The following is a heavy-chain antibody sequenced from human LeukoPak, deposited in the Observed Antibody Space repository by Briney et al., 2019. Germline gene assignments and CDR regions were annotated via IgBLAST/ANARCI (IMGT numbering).Heavy chain of an antibody. V-gene: IGHV3-15*01. CDR2: IKSKIDGGTT. Sequence: KTGGSLRLSCAASGFTFSNAWMSWVRQAPGKGLEWVGLIKSKIDGGTTDYASPVKGRFTVSRDDSNNTLYLQMNSLKTEDTAVYYCTTFSYNFDYWGQGTLVTVSS. CDR3: TTFSYNFDY. J-gene: IGHJ4*02. D-gene: IGHD1-1*01. CDR1: GFTFSNAW.